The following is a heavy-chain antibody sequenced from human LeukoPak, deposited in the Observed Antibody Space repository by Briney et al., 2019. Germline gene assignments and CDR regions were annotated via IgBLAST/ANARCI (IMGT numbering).Heavy chain of an antibody. D-gene: IGHD6-13*01. CDR2: ISGSGGST. CDR1: GFTFSSYG. Sequence: GGSLRLSCAVSGFTFSSYGMSWVRQAPGKGLEWVSAISGSGGSTYYADSVKGRFTISRDNSKNTLYLQMNSLRAEDTAVYYCARGYSRTNPFDYWGQGTLVTVSS. J-gene: IGHJ4*02. CDR3: ARGYSRTNPFDY. V-gene: IGHV3-23*01.